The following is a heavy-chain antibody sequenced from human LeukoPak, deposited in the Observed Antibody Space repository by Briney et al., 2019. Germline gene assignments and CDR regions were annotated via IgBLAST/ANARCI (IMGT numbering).Heavy chain of an antibody. J-gene: IGHJ5*02. CDR1: GYTFTSYG. V-gene: IGHV1-18*01. CDR3: ARGLRKQLVGDWFDP. Sequence: ASVKVSCKASGYTFTSYGINWMRQAPGQGLEWMGWICAYSGNTNYAQKFQGRVTMTTDTSTSTAYMELRSLRSDDTAVYYCARGLRKQLVGDWFDPWGQGTLVTVSS. D-gene: IGHD6-13*01. CDR2: ICAYSGNT.